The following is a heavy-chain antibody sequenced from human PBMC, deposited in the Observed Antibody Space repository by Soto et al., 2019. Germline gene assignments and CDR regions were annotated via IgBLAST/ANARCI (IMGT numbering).Heavy chain of an antibody. V-gene: IGHV1-18*01. J-gene: IGHJ6*02. CDR3: GRGGKYCSNGVCSFSGMEV. CDR2: ISAYNGNT. D-gene: IGHD2-8*01. Sequence: QVQLVQSGAEVKKPGASVKVSCKASGYTFTSYGISWGRQAPGQGLEWMGWISAYNGNTNYAQKFQGRVTMTTDTSTSTAYMELRSLRSDDTAVYSCGRGGKYCSNGVCSFSGMEVWGPGTTVTVSS. CDR1: GYTFTSYG.